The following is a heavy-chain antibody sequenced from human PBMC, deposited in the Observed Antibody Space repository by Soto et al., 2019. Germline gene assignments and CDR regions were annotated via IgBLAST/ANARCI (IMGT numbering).Heavy chain of an antibody. CDR3: ARGPLVVLNYFES. J-gene: IGHJ4*02. V-gene: IGHV1-69*02. Sequence: QVQLEQSGTEVKKAGSSVKVSCKASGGTFRNYPINWVRQAPGEGLEWMGSIFPLTDIPDDAQNFQARLTISADKSTSTAYMELSSLTSDDTAMYFCARGPLVVLNYFESWGQGTLVTVSS. CDR1: GGTFRNYP. CDR2: IFPLTDIP.